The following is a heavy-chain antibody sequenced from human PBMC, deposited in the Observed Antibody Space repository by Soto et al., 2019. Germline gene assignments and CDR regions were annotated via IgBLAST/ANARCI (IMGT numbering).Heavy chain of an antibody. V-gene: IGHV4-59*01. CDR2: IYYSGST. CDR3: ARAPEQDWSDP. CDR1: GGSISSYY. D-gene: IGHD1-1*01. Sequence: SETLSLTCTVSGGSISSYYWSWIRQPPGKGLEWIGYIYYSGSTNYNPSLKSRVTISVDTSKNQFSLKLSSVTAADTAVYYCARAPEQDWSDPLGQGTLATVS. J-gene: IGHJ5*02.